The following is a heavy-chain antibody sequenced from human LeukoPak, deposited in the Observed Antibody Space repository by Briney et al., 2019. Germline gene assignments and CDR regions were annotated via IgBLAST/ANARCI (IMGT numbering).Heavy chain of an antibody. V-gene: IGHV3-53*01. J-gene: IGHJ4*02. CDR2: IYSGGST. CDR1: GFIVNSNY. CDR3: AKYSGSYLFDY. Sequence: GGSLRLSCAASGFIVNSNYMSWVRQAPGKGLEGVSIIYSGGSTNYSDSVKGRLTISREKSKNTVYLQMNSLRAEDTAVYYCAKYSGSYLFDYWGQGTLVTVSS. D-gene: IGHD1-26*01.